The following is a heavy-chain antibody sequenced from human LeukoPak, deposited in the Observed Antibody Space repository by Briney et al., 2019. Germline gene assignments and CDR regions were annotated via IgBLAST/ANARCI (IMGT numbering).Heavy chain of an antibody. Sequence: ASVKVSCKASGYTFPANYMHWVRQAPGQGLEWMGWINPNSGGSNCAQKFQGRVTMTRETSISTAYMELSRLSSDDTAVYYCARVQVGVENWGFFTYWGKGTLVTVSS. CDR2: INPNSGGS. J-gene: IGHJ4*02. D-gene: IGHD7-27*01. V-gene: IGHV1-2*02. CDR1: GYTFPANY. CDR3: ARVQVGVENWGFFTY.